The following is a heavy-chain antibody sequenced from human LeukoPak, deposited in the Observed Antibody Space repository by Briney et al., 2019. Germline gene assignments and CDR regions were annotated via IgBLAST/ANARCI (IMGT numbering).Heavy chain of an antibody. CDR1: GFTFSSYA. V-gene: IGHV3-30*04. CDR3: ARVVDGSGSYDNHDSFDI. D-gene: IGHD3-10*01. CDR2: ISYDGSNK. J-gene: IGHJ3*02. Sequence: GRSLRLSCAASGFTFSSYAMHWVRQAPGKGLEWVAVISYDGSNKYYADSVKGRFTISRDNSKNTLYLQMNSLRAEDTAVYYCARVVDGSGSYDNHDSFDIWGQGTMVTVSS.